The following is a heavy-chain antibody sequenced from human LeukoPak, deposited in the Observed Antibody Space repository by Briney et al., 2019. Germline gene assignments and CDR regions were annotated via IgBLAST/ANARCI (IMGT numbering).Heavy chain of an antibody. CDR1: GYTFTSYD. Sequence: GASVKVSCKASGYTFTSYDINWVRQATGQGLEWMGWMNPNSGNTGYAQKFQGRVTMTRNTSISTAYMELSSLRFDDTAVYFCAGIPVFGVVLHQEPVWGKGTTVTVSS. CDR3: AGIPVFGVVLHQEPV. CDR2: MNPNSGNT. J-gene: IGHJ6*03. V-gene: IGHV1-8*01. D-gene: IGHD3-3*01.